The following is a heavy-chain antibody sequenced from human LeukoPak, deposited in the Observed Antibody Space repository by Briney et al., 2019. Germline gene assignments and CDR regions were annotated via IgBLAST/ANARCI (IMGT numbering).Heavy chain of an antibody. J-gene: IGHJ4*02. D-gene: IGHD2-15*01. CDR3: AYGGRTYYFDY. Sequence: GGSLRLSCAASGFTFSSYSMNWVRQAPGKGLEWVSSISSSSSYICYADSVKGRFTISRDNAKNSLYLQMNSLRAEDTAVYYCAYGGRTYYFDYWGQGTLVTVSS. CDR1: GFTFSSYS. CDR2: ISSSSSYI. V-gene: IGHV3-21*01.